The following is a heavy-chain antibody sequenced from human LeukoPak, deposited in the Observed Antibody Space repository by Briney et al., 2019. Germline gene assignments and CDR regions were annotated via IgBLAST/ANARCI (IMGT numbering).Heavy chain of an antibody. CDR3: AREGDSTGWYYFDY. CDR2: ISYDGSNK. CDR1: GFTFSNYA. V-gene: IGHV3-30*04. D-gene: IGHD6-19*01. Sequence: GRSLRLSCPASGFTFSNYAMHWVRQAPGKGLEWVAVISYDGSNKDYADSVKGRFTISRDNSKNTLYLQMNSLRAEDTAVYYCAREGDSTGWYYFDYWGQGTLITVSS. J-gene: IGHJ4*02.